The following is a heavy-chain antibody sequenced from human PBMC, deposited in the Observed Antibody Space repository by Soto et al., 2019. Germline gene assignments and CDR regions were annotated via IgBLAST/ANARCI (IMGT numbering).Heavy chain of an antibody. V-gene: IGHV3-64*07. D-gene: IGHD3-16*01. J-gene: IGHJ6*02. CDR2: ISNDGVHK. CDR1: GFTFSTYC. CDR3: ARGHRPWDYPSSGMDV. Sequence: EVPLVESGGGLVQPGGSLRLSCVGSGFTFSTYCLHWVRQAPGKGLEYILAISNDGVHKYYADSVKGRFTVSRDNSKDQLDLDMGSLRAEDMAVYYCARGHRPWDYPSSGMDVWGQGTTVTVSS.